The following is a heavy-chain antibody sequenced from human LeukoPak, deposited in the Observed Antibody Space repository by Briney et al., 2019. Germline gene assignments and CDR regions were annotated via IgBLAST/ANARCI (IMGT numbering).Heavy chain of an antibody. D-gene: IGHD3-22*01. CDR2: LSSSGSTI. CDR1: GFTFSDYY. J-gene: IGHJ3*02. V-gene: IGHV3-11*01. Sequence: GGSLRLSCAASGFTFSDYYMNWIRQAPGKGLEWVSYLSSSGSTIYYADSVKGRFTISRDNAKNSLYLQMNSLRAEDTAIYYCARRHFYDSSRACDIWGQGTMVTVSS. CDR3: ARRHFYDSSRACDI.